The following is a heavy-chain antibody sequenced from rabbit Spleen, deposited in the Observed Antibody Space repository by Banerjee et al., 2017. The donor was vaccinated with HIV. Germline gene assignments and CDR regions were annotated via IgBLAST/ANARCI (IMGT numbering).Heavy chain of an antibody. J-gene: IGHJ2*01. V-gene: IGHV1S40*01. CDR3: ARNYVNAFDP. CDR1: GFSFSNKAV. D-gene: IGHD1-1*01. CDR2: INAVTGKA. Sequence: QSLEESGGDLVKPGASLKLSCTASGFSFSNKAVMCWVRQAPGKGLEWIACINAVTGKAVYASWAKGRFTFSKTSSTTVTLQVTSLTAADTATYFCARNYVNAFDPWGQGTLVTVS.